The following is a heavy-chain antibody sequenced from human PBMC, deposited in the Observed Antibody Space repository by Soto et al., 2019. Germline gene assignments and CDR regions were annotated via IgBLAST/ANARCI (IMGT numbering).Heavy chain of an antibody. CDR2: IYYSGST. J-gene: IGHJ6*02. CDR1: GGSISSYY. V-gene: IGHV4-59*12. CDR3: ARYSASGLCYYFGMDV. Sequence: PSETLSLTCTVSGGSISSYYWSWIRQPPGKGLEWIGYIYYSGSTTYNPSLKSRVTISVDTSKNQFSLKLTSVTAADPAVEYCARYSASGLCYYFGMDVWGQGTTVTVSS. D-gene: IGHD6-13*01.